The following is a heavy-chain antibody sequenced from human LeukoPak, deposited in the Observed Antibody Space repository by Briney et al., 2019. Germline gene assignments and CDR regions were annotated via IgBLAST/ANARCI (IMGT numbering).Heavy chain of an antibody. J-gene: IGHJ4*02. D-gene: IGHD3-22*01. CDR1: GYSITSGYY. V-gene: IGHV4-38-2*02. Sequence: PSETLSLTCTVSGYSITSGYYWGWIRQPPGKGLEWIGSIYHSGSTYYNPSLKSRVTISIDTSKNQFSLKLSSVTAADTAVYYCAREGGYTYYDSSGDYPFDYWGQGTLVTVSS. CDR2: IYHSGST. CDR3: AREGGYTYYDSSGDYPFDY.